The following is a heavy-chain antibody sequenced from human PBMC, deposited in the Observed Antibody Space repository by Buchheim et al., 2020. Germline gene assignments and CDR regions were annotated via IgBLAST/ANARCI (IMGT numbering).Heavy chain of an antibody. J-gene: IGHJ4*02. D-gene: IGHD1-26*01. V-gene: IGHV4-59*01. CDR3: ARGKWEVGPSAFFDY. Sequence: QVQLQESGPGLVKPSETLSLTCTVSGGSISSYYWSWIRQPPGKGLEWIGYISYSGSTNYNPSLKSRVTISVDTSKNQFSLKLSSVTAADTAVYYCARGKWEVGPSAFFDYWGQGTL. CDR2: ISYSGST. CDR1: GGSISSYY.